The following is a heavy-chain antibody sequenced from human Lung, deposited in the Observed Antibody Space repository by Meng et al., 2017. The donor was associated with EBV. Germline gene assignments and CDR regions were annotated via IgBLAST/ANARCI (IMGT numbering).Heavy chain of an antibody. V-gene: IGHV3-30-3*01. J-gene: IGHJ5*02. Sequence: VELVESGGGVVQPGRSLRLTCAAAGFDFDPYAVHWVRQAPGKGLEWVAVISDTGHNKYFADSVRGRFTISRDNSKNMVSLQMNSLRPGDTATYYCAIIPYSNAWGQGTLVTVSS. CDR3: AIIPYSNA. CDR1: GFDFDPYA. D-gene: IGHD4-11*01. CDR2: ISDTGHNK.